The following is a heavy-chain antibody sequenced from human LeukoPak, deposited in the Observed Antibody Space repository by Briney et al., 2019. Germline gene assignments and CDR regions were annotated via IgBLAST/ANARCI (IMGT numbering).Heavy chain of an antibody. CDR3: ARVGCSSTSCYADYYYYMDV. D-gene: IGHD2-2*01. V-gene: IGHV1-8*03. CDR2: MNPNSGNT. J-gene: IGHJ6*03. Sequence: GASVKVSCKASGYTFTSYDINRVRQATGQGLEWMGWMNPNSGNTGYAQKFQGRVTITRNTSISTAYMELSSLRSEDTAVYYCARVGCSSTSCYADYYYYMDVWGKGTTVTVSS. CDR1: GYTFTSYD.